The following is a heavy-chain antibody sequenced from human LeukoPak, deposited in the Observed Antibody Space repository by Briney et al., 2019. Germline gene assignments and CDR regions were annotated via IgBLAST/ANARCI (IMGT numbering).Heavy chain of an antibody. CDR3: ARDRSGYYTPRWFDP. Sequence: GGSLRLSRAASGFTFSSYSMNWVRQAPGKGLERVSYISSSSSTIYYADSVKGRFTISRDNAKNSLYLQMNSLRAEDTAVYYCARDRSGYYTPRWFDPWGQGTLVTVSS. D-gene: IGHD3-3*01. CDR2: ISSSSSTI. J-gene: IGHJ5*02. CDR1: GFTFSSYS. V-gene: IGHV3-48*04.